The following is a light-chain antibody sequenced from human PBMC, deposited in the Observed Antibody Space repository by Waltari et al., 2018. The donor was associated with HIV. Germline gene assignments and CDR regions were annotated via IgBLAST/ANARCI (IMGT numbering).Light chain of an antibody. Sequence: QSALTQPPSASGSPGQSVTISCTGTSSDVGGYNDVSWYQQHPGKAPKLMIYEVTKRPSGVPDRFSGSKSGNTASLTVSGLQAEDEADYYCSSYAGRVFGTGTKVTVL. J-gene: IGLJ1*01. V-gene: IGLV2-8*01. CDR2: EVT. CDR1: SSDVGGYND. CDR3: SSYAGRV.